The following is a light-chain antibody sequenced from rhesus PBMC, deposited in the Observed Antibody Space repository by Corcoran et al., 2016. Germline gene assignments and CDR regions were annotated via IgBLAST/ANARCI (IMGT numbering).Light chain of an antibody. Sequence: DIQMTQSPSSLSASVGDRVTITCRTSENVNNYLNWYQQKPGKAPKLLIYKASILQSGVPSRFSGSGSGTDYTFTISSLQSEDVATYYCQHNYGTPYSFGQGTKVEIK. CDR3: QHNYGTPYS. J-gene: IGKJ2*01. CDR1: ENVNNY. CDR2: KAS. V-gene: IGKV1-74*01.